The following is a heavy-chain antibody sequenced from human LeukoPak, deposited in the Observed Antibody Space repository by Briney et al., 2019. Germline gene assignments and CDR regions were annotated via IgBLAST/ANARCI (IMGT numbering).Heavy chain of an antibody. D-gene: IGHD3-22*01. V-gene: IGHV1-24*01. CDR1: GYTLTELS. CDR3: ARDMSGITMIVVVTPSFDY. J-gene: IGHJ4*02. CDR2: FDPEDGET. Sequence: ASVKVSCKVSGYTLTELSMHWVRQAPGKGLEWMGGFDPEDGETIYAQKFQGRVTMTEDTSTDTAYMELSRLRSDDTAVYYCARDMSGITMIVVVTPSFDYWGQGTLVTVSS.